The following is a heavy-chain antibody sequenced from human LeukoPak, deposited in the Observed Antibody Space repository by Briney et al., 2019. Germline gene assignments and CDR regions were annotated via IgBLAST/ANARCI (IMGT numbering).Heavy chain of an antibody. V-gene: IGHV3-7*04. Sequence: GGSLRLSCATSGFTFSNFWMSWVRQAPGRGLEWVANIHPEGNEKYHVESVKGRFTISRDNTRDLLFLQMNGLRVEDTAVYYCARGDDFSGDHWGQGTLVTVSS. CDR2: IHPEGNEK. D-gene: IGHD1-1*01. J-gene: IGHJ4*02. CDR3: ARGDDFSGDH. CDR1: GFTFSNFW.